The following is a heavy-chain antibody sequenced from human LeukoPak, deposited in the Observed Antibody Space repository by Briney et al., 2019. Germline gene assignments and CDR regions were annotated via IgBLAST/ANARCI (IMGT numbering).Heavy chain of an antibody. D-gene: IGHD3-9*01. V-gene: IGHV5-51*01. CDR2: IYPGDSDT. CDR1: GYSFSDYW. CDR3: ARQADYNILTGYYKGHLDF. J-gene: IGHJ4*02. Sequence: GESLKISCQCSGYSFSDYWIAWVRQLPGKGLEWMAIIYPGDSDTRYNPSFRGQVTISADESISTVYLQWRSLEASDTAIYYCARQADYNILTGYYKGHLDFWGQGTLVTVSS.